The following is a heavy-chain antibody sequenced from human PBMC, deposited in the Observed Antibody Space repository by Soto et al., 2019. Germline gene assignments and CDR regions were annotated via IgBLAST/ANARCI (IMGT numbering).Heavy chain of an antibody. J-gene: IGHJ5*02. CDR3: ARVRGGGYCSGGSCYGGGWFDP. CDR2: IYYSGST. Sequence: QVQLQESGPGLVKPSQTLSLTCTVSGGSISSGGYYWSWIRPHPGKGLEWIGYIYYSGSTYYNPSLKSRVTISVDTSKNQFSLKLSSVTAADTAVYYCARVRGGGYCSGGSCYGGGWFDPWGQGTLVTVSS. D-gene: IGHD2-15*01. V-gene: IGHV4-31*03. CDR1: GGSISSGGYY.